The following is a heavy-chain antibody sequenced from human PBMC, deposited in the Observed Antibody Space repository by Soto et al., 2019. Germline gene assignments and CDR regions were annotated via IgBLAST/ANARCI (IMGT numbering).Heavy chain of an antibody. CDR3: ARDSRGQPSDYYYGMDV. CDR2: IIPIFGTA. D-gene: IGHD3-22*01. CDR1: GGTFRSYA. V-gene: IGHV1-69*13. J-gene: IGHJ6*02. Sequence: SVKVSCKASGGTFRSYAISWVRQAPGQGLEWMGGIIPIFGTANYAQKFQGRVTITADESTSTAYMELSSLRSEDTAVYYCARDSRGQPSDYYYGMDVWGQGTTVTVSS.